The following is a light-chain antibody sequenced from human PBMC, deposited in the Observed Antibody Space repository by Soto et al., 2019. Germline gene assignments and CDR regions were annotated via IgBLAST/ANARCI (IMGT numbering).Light chain of an antibody. CDR3: CSHTAGSNRYV. V-gene: IGLV2-14*02. CDR1: SSDVGSYNL. Sequence: QSVLTQPASVSGSPGQSITISCTGTSSDVGSYNLVSWYQQHPGKAPKLLIYEGSKRPSGVSNRFSGSRSGNTASLTISGLQAEDEAHYYCCSHTAGSNRYVCGTGTKVTVL. CDR2: EGS. J-gene: IGLJ1*01.